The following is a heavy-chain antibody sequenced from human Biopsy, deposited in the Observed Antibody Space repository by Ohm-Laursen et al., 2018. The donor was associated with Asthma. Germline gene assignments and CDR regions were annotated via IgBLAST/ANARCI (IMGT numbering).Heavy chain of an antibody. Sequence: GSSVKVSCKASGYTFIGCHIHWMRQAPGQGLEWMGRMNPNSGGTNYAQKFQGRVTMTRDTSIGTAYMEVSRLRSDDTAVYYCARGQKSAGDRWFDPWGQGTLVTVSS. CDR3: ARGQKSAGDRWFDP. CDR2: MNPNSGGT. D-gene: IGHD6-13*01. CDR1: GYTFIGCH. V-gene: IGHV1-2*06. J-gene: IGHJ5*02.